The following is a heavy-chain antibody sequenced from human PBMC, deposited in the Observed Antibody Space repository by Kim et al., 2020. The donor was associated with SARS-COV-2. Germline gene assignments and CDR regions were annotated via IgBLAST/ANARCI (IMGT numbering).Heavy chain of an antibody. Sequence: GGSLRLSCAASGFTFSSYGMHWVRQAPGKGLEWVAVISYDGSNKYYADSVKGRFTISRDNSKNTLYLQMNSLRAEDTAVYYCAKDPVAVAGLFDYWGQGT. J-gene: IGHJ4*02. CDR1: GFTFSSYG. CDR3: AKDPVAVAGLFDY. CDR2: ISYDGSNK. V-gene: IGHV3-30*18. D-gene: IGHD6-19*01.